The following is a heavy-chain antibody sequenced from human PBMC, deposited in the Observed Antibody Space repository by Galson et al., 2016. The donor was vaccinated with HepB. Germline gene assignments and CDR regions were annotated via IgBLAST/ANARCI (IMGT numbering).Heavy chain of an antibody. CDR2: IKQDGSEK. Sequence: SLRLSCAGSGFMFGTYWMSWVRQAPGKGLEWVANIKQDGSEKYYVDSVRGRFTLSRDNAQNSLFLQMNSLRDEDTAVYYCARGRATSVRGLVGYYFDWWGQGTLVTVSS. D-gene: IGHD3-10*01. V-gene: IGHV3-7*01. CDR1: GFMFGTYW. CDR3: ARGRATSVRGLVGYYFDW. J-gene: IGHJ4*02.